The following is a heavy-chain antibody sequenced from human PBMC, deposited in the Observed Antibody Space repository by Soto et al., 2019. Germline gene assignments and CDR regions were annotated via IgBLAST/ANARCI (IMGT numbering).Heavy chain of an antibody. D-gene: IGHD2-21*02. CDR1: GFTFSSYG. CDR3: AKATCGGDCYPLGPLYYYYGMDV. J-gene: IGHJ6*02. CDR2: ISYDGSNK. Sequence: QVQLVESGGGVVQPGRSLRLSCAASGFTFSSYGMHWVRQAPGKGLEWVAVISYDGSNKYYADSVKGRFTISRDNSKNTLYLQMNSLRAEDTAVYYCAKATCGGDCYPLGPLYYYYGMDVWGQGTTVTVSS. V-gene: IGHV3-30*18.